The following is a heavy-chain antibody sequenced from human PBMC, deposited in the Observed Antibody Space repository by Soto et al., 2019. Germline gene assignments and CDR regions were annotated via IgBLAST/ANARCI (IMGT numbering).Heavy chain of an antibody. CDR2: INHSGSP. D-gene: IGHD3-10*01. CDR1: GGSFSGYY. V-gene: IGHV4-34*01. CDR3: ARGNSNLFLYGSYPGGYYYYGIEA. Sequence: SETLSLTCAVYGGSFSGYYWSWIRQPPGKGLEWIGEINHSGSPNYNPSLKSRVTISVDTSKNQFSLKLTSVTAADTAVYYCARGNSNLFLYGSYPGGYYYYGIEALGQGTT. J-gene: IGHJ6*02.